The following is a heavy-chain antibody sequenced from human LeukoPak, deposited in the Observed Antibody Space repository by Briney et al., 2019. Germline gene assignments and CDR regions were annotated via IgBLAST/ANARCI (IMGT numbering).Heavy chain of an antibody. Sequence: GGSLRLSCAGSGFTFSSYSMNWVRHAPGKGLEWVSYIGHTGSITDYADSVKGRFTISRDNAKNSLYLQMNTLRAEDTAVYYCVRGRAYYDISMYGPFDYWGQGTLVTVSS. J-gene: IGHJ4*02. V-gene: IGHV3-48*01. CDR2: IGHTGSIT. D-gene: IGHD3-9*01. CDR1: GFTFSSYS. CDR3: VRGRAYYDISMYGPFDY.